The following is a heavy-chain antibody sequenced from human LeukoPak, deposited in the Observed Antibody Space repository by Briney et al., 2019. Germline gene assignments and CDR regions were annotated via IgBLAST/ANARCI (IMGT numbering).Heavy chain of an antibody. CDR3: ASSSLAGRRYYYYGMDV. Sequence: KPSETLPLTCAVYGGSFSGYYWSWIRQPPGKGLEWIGEINHSGSTNYNPSLKSRVTISVDTSKNQFSLKLSSVTAADTAVYYCASSSLAGRRYYYYGMDVWGQGTTVTVSS. D-gene: IGHD6-19*01. CDR1: GGSFSGYY. V-gene: IGHV4-34*01. CDR2: INHSGST. J-gene: IGHJ6*02.